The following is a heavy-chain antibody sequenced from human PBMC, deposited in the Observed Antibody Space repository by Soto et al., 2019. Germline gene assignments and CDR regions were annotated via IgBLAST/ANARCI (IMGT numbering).Heavy chain of an antibody. J-gene: IGHJ6*03. V-gene: IGHV3-33*01. CDR2: IWYDGSNK. CDR3: ARDKNIVVVPAAPSYYYYMDV. Sequence: GGSLRLSCAASGFTFSSYGMHWVRQAPGKGLEWVAVIWYDGSNKYYADSVKGRFTISRDNSKNTLYLQMNSLRAEDTAVYYCARDKNIVVVPAAPSYYYYMDVWGKGTTVTVSS. CDR1: GFTFSSYG. D-gene: IGHD2-2*01.